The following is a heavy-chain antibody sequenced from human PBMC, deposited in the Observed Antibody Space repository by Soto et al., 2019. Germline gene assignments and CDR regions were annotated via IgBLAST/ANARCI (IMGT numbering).Heavy chain of an antibody. J-gene: IGHJ4*02. CDR1: GFTFSNSW. D-gene: IGHD7-27*01. CDR3: ARDPGWGALDY. V-gene: IGHV3-7*01. CDR2: LNQGANEK. Sequence: HPGGSLRLSCAASGFTFSNSWMSWVRQAPGKGLEWVANLNQGANEKNYVDSVKGRFAVSRDNAKSTLYLQMDSLSADDTAVYYCARDPGWGALDYWGRGTLVTVSS.